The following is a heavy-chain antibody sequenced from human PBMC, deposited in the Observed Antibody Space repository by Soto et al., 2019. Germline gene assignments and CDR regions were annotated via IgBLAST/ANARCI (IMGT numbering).Heavy chain of an antibody. J-gene: IGHJ4*02. CDR2: VSAYNRNT. D-gene: IGHD1-26*01. Sequence: QVQLVQSGPEVKKPGASVKVSCKGSGYTFSNYGVTWVRQAPGQVLERLGWVSAYNRNTYYAQKFEDRATMTIDTSTNTAYLELRGLTPDDTAVYYCARERRWEPLLYWGQGTL. V-gene: IGHV1-18*01. CDR3: ARERRWEPLLY. CDR1: GYTFSNYG.